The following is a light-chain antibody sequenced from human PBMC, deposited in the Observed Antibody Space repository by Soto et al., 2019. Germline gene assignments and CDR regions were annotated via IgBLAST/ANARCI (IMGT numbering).Light chain of an antibody. CDR1: SSNIGAGYD. CDR3: QSYDSSLSGWV. Sequence: QSVLTQPPSVCGAPGQRVTISCIGSSSNIGAGYDVHWYQQLPGTAPKLLIYGNSNRPSGVPDRFSGSKSGTSASLAITGLHAEDEADYYCQSYDSSLSGWVFGGGTKLTVL. CDR2: GNS. J-gene: IGLJ3*02. V-gene: IGLV1-40*01.